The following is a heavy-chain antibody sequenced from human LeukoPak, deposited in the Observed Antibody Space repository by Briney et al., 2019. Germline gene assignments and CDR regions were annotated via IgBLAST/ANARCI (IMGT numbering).Heavy chain of an antibody. J-gene: IGHJ4*02. V-gene: IGHV3-48*02. D-gene: IGHD4-17*01. CDR1: GFTFSRYS. CDR2: ISSGSSTI. Sequence: GGSLRLSCAASGFTFSRYSMSWVRQAPGKGLEWVSYISSGSSTIHYADSVKGRFTISRDNAKNSLYLQMNSLTDEDTAVYYCAKASGDYGYYFDYWGQGTLVTVSS. CDR3: AKASGDYGYYFDY.